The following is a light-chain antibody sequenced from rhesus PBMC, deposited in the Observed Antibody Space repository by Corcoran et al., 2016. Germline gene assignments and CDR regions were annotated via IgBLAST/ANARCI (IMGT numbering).Light chain of an antibody. CDR3: LQHNSYPLT. CDR1: QGISSY. V-gene: IGKV1-28*03. J-gene: IGKJ4*01. CDR2: DAS. Sequence: DIQMTQSPSSLPASVGDTVTITCRASQGISSYLKWFQQKPGKAPKLLIYDASNLESGVPSRFSGSGSGTDFTLTISSLQPEIFAAYYCLQHNSYPLTFGGGTKVEIK.